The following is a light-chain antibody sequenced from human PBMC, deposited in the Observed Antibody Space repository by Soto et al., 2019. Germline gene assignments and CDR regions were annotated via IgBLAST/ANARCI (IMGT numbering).Light chain of an antibody. CDR1: QSVSSSY. CDR2: GAS. V-gene: IGKV3-20*01. J-gene: IGKJ5*01. CDR3: QQYGSSPPVT. Sequence: EIGLTQSPGTLSLSPGERATLSRRASQSVSSSYLAWYQQKPGQAPRLLIYGASSRATGIPDRFSGSGSGTDFTLTISRLEPEDFAVYYCQQYGSSPPVTFGQGTRLEIK.